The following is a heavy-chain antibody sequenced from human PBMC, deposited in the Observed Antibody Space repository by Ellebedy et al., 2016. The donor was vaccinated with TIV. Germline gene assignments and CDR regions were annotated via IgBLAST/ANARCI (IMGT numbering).Heavy chain of an antibody. CDR3: AREIIYGGYYFDY. CDR2: IWSDGTTK. D-gene: IGHD4-23*01. J-gene: IGHJ4*02. Sequence: GGSLRLSXAASGFTFSSYGMHWVRQAPGKGLEWVAAIWSDGTTKYYSDSVKGRFTISRDNSKNTLYLQMNSLRAEDTAVYYCAREIIYGGYYFDYWGQGTLVAVSS. CDR1: GFTFSSYG. V-gene: IGHV3-33*01.